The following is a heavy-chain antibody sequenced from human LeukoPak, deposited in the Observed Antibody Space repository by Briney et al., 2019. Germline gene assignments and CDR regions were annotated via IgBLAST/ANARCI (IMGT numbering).Heavy chain of an antibody. Sequence: GGSLRLSCAASGFPFDKYAMYWVRQAPGKGLEWVSAISGSGGSTYYADSVKGRFTISRDNSKNTLYLQMNSLRAEDTAVYYCAKDEGLSCSSTSCYAGSYFQHWGQGTLVTVSS. J-gene: IGHJ1*01. CDR1: GFPFDKYA. CDR3: AKDEGLSCSSTSCYAGSYFQH. V-gene: IGHV3-23*01. CDR2: ISGSGGST. D-gene: IGHD2-2*01.